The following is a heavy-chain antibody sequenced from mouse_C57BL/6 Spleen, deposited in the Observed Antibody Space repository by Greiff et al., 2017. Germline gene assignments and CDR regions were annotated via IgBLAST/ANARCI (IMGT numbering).Heavy chain of an antibody. J-gene: IGHJ3*01. CDR1: GFNIKDDY. V-gene: IGHV14-4*01. Sequence: VQLQQSGAELVRPGASVKLSCTASGFNIKDDYMHWVKQRPEQGLEWIGWIDPENGDTEYASKFQGKATITADTSSHTAYLQLSSLTSEDTAVYYCTTVSYCSNLAWFAYWGQGTLVTVSA. CDR3: TTVSYCSNLAWFAY. D-gene: IGHD2-5*01. CDR2: IDPENGDT.